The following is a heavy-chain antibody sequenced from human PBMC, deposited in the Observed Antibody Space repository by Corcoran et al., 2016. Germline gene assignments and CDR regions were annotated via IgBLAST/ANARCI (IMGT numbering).Heavy chain of an antibody. D-gene: IGHD1-1*01. CDR3: ARVKMATIGSAFDI. J-gene: IGHJ3*02. CDR2: INSDGSST. V-gene: IGHV3-74*01. Sequence: EVQLVESGGGLVQPGGSLRLSCAASGFTFSSYWMQWVRQAPGKGLVWVSRINSDGSSTSYAASVKGRFTMSRDNAKNTLDLQLNSRRAEDTAVYYCARVKMATIGSAFDIWGQGTMVTVSS. CDR1: GFTFSSYW.